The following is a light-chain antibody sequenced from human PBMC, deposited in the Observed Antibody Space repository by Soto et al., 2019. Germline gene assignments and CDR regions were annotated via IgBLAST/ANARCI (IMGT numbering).Light chain of an antibody. CDR2: DVS. CDR3: SSYTSGSNYV. Sequence: QSALTQPASVSGSPGQSITIPCTGTSSDVGGYNYVSWYQQHPGKAPKLMIYDVSNRPSGVSNRFSGSKSGNTASLTISGLQAEDEADYYCSSYTSGSNYVFGTGTQLTVL. CDR1: SSDVGGYNY. V-gene: IGLV2-14*01. J-gene: IGLJ1*01.